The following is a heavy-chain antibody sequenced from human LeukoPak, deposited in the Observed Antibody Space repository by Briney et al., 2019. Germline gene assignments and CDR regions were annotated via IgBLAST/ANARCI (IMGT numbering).Heavy chain of an antibody. CDR1: GYTFSNYY. Sequence: GASVKVSCKAFGYTFSNYYMHWVRQAPGQGLEWMGIINPSGGSTTYAQKFQGRVTMTRDTSTSTVYMELSSLRAEDTAVYYCARDHYSTIPDAFDIWGQGTMVTVSS. CDR2: INPSGGST. V-gene: IGHV1-46*01. D-gene: IGHD5/OR15-5a*01. J-gene: IGHJ3*02. CDR3: ARDHYSTIPDAFDI.